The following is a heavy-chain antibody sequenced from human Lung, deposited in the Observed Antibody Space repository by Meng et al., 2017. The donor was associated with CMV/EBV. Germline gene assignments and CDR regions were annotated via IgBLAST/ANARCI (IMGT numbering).Heavy chain of an antibody. D-gene: IGHD3-16*01. J-gene: IGHJ4*02. CDR2: ISNSGITI. CDR3: TRSAIDYNPYFDY. Sequence: GGSLRLSFAGSGFTFSSYEMNWVRQAPGKGLEWVSYISNSGITIYYADSVKGRFTISRDNAKNSLFLEINSLRAEDTAVYYCTRSAIDYNPYFDYWDKGALITVSS. CDR1: GFTFSSYE. V-gene: IGHV3-48*03.